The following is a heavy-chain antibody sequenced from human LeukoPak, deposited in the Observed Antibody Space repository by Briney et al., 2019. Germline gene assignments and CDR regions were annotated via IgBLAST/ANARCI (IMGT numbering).Heavy chain of an antibody. D-gene: IGHD1-14*01. V-gene: IGHV1-8*01. CDR1: GYAFTSYD. J-gene: IGHJ4*02. CDR2: MNPNSGNT. Sequence: ASVKVSCKASGYAFTSYDINWVRQATGQGLEWMGWMNPNSGNTGYAQKFQGRLTMTWDTSISTAYMELSSLRSEDTAIYYCARELRRYEHWGQGTLVTVSS. CDR3: ARELRRYEH.